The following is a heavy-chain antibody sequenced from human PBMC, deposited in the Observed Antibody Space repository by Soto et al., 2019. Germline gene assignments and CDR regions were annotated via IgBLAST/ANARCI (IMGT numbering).Heavy chain of an antibody. Sequence: ASVKVSCKASGYTFTSYSMHWVRQAPGQRLEWMGWINAGNGNTKYSQKFQGRVTITRDTSASTAYMELSSLGSEDTAVYYCATGSSSWYPFYFQHWGQGTLVTVS. D-gene: IGHD6-13*01. CDR1: GYTFTSYS. CDR2: INAGNGNT. CDR3: ATGSSSWYPFYFQH. V-gene: IGHV1-3*01. J-gene: IGHJ1*01.